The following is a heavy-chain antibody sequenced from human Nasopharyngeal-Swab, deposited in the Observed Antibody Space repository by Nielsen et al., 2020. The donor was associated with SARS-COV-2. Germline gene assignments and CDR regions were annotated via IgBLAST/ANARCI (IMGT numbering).Heavy chain of an antibody. D-gene: IGHD6-6*01. CDR1: GFTFDEYA. CDR3: AKDAYSSSSRLLH. V-gene: IGHV3-9*01. J-gene: IGHJ1*01. Sequence: GGSLRLSCAASGFTFDEYAMHWVRQAPRKGLEWVSGISWNGGNIGYGDSVKGQFTISRDNAKNSLYLQMNSLRPEDTALYYCAKDAYSSSSRLLHWGRGTLVTVSS. CDR2: ISWNGGNI.